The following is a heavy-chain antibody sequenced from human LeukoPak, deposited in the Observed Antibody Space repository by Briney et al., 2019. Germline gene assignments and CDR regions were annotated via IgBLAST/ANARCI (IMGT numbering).Heavy chain of an antibody. J-gene: IGHJ4*02. V-gene: IGHV1-2*02. D-gene: IGHD2-15*01. CDR1: GYTFTDYY. CDR2: INPHSGGT. CDR3: AREGNGLLSKDLDY. Sequence: ASVKVSCKASGYTFTDYYIHWVRQAPGQGLEWIGYINPHSGGTSSPQKFQGRVTMTTDASISTAYMELSRLTSDDTAVYYCAREGNGLLSKDLDYWGQGTLVTVSS.